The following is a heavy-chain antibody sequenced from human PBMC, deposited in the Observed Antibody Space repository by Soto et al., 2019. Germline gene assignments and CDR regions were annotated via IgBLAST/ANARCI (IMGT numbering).Heavy chain of an antibody. CDR1: GFTFVDYA. J-gene: IGHJ5*01. CDR3: AKGQIVLVPLGWFDS. Sequence: GGSLRLSCVASGFTFVDYAMHWVRQVPGKGLEWVSGVSWSSANIDYADSVKGRFTISRDNAKNSLYLEMSDLKTEDTALYYCAKGQIVLVPLGWFDSWGHGTLVTVSS. V-gene: IGHV3-9*01. D-gene: IGHD3-3*02. CDR2: VSWSSANI.